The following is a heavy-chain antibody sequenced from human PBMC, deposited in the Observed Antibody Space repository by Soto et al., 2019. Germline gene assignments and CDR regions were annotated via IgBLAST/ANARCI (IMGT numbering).Heavy chain of an antibody. J-gene: IGHJ4*02. CDR2: ISYDGSNK. CDR3: ANGRRSSSPVSFDS. D-gene: IGHD6-6*01. CDR1: GFTFSSYG. Sequence: QVQLVESGGGVVQPGRSLRLSCAASGFTFSSYGMHWVRQAPGKGLEWVAVISYDGSNKYYADSVKGRFTNSRENSKNTLLLQMNSQRSEDTAVYYSANGRRSSSPVSFDSWGQGTLDIVSS. V-gene: IGHV3-30*18.